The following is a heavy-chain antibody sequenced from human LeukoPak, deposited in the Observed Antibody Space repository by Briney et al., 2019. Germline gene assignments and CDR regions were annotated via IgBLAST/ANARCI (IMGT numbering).Heavy chain of an antibody. CDR3: AKMKGHPLPKYYMDV. CDR2: ISGSGDNT. V-gene: IGHV3-23*01. D-gene: IGHD1-26*01. CDR1: GFTFSGFA. J-gene: IGHJ6*01. Sequence: GGSLRLSCAASGFTFSGFAMSWARRTPGKGREWVSGISGSGDNTLYADSVKGRFTMSRENSKNTLYLEMNSRRAEDTAIYYGAKMKGHPLPKYYMDVWGQGTTVTVSS.